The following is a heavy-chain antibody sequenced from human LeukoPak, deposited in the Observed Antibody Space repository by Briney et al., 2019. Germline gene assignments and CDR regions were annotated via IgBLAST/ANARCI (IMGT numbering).Heavy chain of an antibody. CDR1: GYTFTSYD. Sequence: ASVKASCKASGYTFTSYDINWVRQATGQGLEWMGWMNPNSGNTGYAQKFQGRVTMTRNTSISTAYMELSSLRSEDTAVYYCARTRAARRGNWCDPWGQGTLVTVSS. CDR3: ARTRAARRGNWCDP. J-gene: IGHJ5*02. V-gene: IGHV1-8*01. D-gene: IGHD6-6*01. CDR2: MNPNSGNT.